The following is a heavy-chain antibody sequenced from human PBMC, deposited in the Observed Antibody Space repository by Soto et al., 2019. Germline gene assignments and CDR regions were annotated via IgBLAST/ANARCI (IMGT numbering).Heavy chain of an antibody. CDR1: GGSFSGYY. V-gene: IGHV4-34*01. D-gene: IGHD3-10*01. CDR3: ARFPRYYGSGNPGDY. CDR2: INHSGST. J-gene: IGHJ4*02. Sequence: LSLTCAVYGGSFSGYYWSWIRQPPGKGLEWIGEINHSGSTNYNPSLKSRVTISVDTSKNQFSLKLSSVTAADTAVYYCARFPRYYGSGNPGDYWGQGTLVTVSS.